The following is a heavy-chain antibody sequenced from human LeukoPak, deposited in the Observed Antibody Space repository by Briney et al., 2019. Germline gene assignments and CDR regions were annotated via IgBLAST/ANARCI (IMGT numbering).Heavy chain of an antibody. V-gene: IGHV1-69*13. CDR1: GGTFANYA. Sequence: SVKVSCKASGGTFANYAISWVRKAPGPGLEWMGGIIPIFGTGDSAQKLQGRLTITEDESTRTTYMELSSLRSEDTAVYYCAKGHDDFRQFDYWGQGTLITVSS. J-gene: IGHJ4*02. CDR3: AKGHDDFRQFDY. D-gene: IGHD3-3*01. CDR2: IIPIFGTG.